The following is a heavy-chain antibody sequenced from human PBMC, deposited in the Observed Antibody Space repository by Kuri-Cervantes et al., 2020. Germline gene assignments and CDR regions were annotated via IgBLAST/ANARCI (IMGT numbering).Heavy chain of an antibody. D-gene: IGHD6-13*01. CDR3: ARDGRGQQYYYGMDV. CDR2: ISSTSSYI. Sequence: GGSLRLSCAASGFTFSTYSMNWVRQAPGKGLEWVSSISSTSSYICYADSVKGRFTISRDNAKNSLYLQMNSLRAEDTAVYYCARDGRGQQYYYGMDVWGQGTTVTVSS. CDR1: GFTFSTYS. V-gene: IGHV3-21*01. J-gene: IGHJ6*02.